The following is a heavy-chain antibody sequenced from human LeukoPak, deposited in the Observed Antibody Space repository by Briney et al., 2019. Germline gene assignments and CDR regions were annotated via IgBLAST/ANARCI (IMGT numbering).Heavy chain of an antibody. Sequence: GGSLRLSCAASGFTFSDYYMGWIRQAPGKGLEWVSYISSSGSTIYYADSVKGRFTISRDNSMNTLWLQMNSLRVEDTAVYYCAKGSNFYASGSHFDVWGQGTLVTVSS. D-gene: IGHD3-10*01. CDR3: AKGSNFYASGSHFDV. CDR2: ISSSGSTI. J-gene: IGHJ4*02. CDR1: GFTFSDYY. V-gene: IGHV3-11*01.